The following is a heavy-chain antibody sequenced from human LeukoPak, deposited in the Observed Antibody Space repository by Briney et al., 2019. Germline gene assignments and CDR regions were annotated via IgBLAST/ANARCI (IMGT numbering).Heavy chain of an antibody. CDR1: GFTFSDYH. CDR2: ISSNSNYI. D-gene: IGHD2-21*01. V-gene: IGHV3-21*01. Sequence: GGSLRLSCAASGFTFSDYHMHWVRQAPGKGLEWVSCISSNSNYIYYTDSVKGRFTISRDNAKNSLYLQLNSLRAEDTAVYFCARDQCGYYFDYWGQGSLVTVSS. J-gene: IGHJ4*02. CDR3: ARDQCGYYFDY.